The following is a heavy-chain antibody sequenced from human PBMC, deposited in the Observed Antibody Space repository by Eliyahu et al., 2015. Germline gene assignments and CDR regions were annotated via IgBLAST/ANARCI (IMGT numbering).Heavy chain of an antibody. V-gene: IGHV5-51*01. D-gene: IGHD6-19*01. J-gene: IGHJ4*02. CDR1: GYSFTSYW. CDR3: ARQGIAVAGAKLFDY. CDR2: IYPGDSDT. Sequence: EVQLVQSGAEXKKPGESLXISCKGSGYSFTSYWLGWVRQXPGKGLEWMGIIYPGDSDTRYSPSFQGQVTISADKSISTAYLQWSSLKASDTAMYYCARQGIAVAGAKLFDYWGQGTLVTVSS.